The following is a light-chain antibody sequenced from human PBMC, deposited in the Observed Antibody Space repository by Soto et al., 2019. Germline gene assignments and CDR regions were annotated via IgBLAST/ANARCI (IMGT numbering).Light chain of an antibody. CDR1: QGISSY. CDR3: QQYNSYPRTT. V-gene: IGKV1-9*01. Sequence: PSFLSASVGDRVTITCRASQGISSYLAWYQQKPGKAPKLLIYDASSLESGVPSRFSGSGSGTEFTLTISSLQPDDFATYYCQQYNSYPRTTFGQGTKVDIK. CDR2: DAS. J-gene: IGKJ1*01.